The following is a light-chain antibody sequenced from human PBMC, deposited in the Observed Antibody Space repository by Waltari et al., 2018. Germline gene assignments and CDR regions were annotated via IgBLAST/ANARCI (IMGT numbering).Light chain of an antibody. CDR3: QQYDDWLPIT. Sequence: EIGMTQSPVTLSVPPGERVTLSCRTSRSVNFNLAWYQQKPGQAPRLLIYGASTRATAVPARFSGSGSGTEFTLTISSLQSEDFAVYYCQQYDDWLPITFGQGTRLDIK. J-gene: IGKJ5*01. CDR1: RSVNFN. V-gene: IGKV3-15*01. CDR2: GAS.